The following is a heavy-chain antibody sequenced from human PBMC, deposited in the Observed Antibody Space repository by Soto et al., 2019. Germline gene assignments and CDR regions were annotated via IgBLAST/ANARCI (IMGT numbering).Heavy chain of an antibody. CDR1: GGSITSSNYY. V-gene: IGHV4-30-4*01. D-gene: IGHD5-18*01. CDR2: IYSSGSA. Sequence: KTSETLSLTCTVSGGSITSSNYYWSWIRQPPGEGLEWIGHIYSSGSAYYNPSLMSRVSMSIDTSKNQFSLNLNSVTVADTAVYFCARELRGYSYGPGEVYWGRGTLVTVSS. J-gene: IGHJ4*02. CDR3: ARELRGYSYGPGEVY.